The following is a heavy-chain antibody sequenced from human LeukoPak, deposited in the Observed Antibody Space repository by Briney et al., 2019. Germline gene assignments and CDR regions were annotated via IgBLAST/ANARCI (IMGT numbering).Heavy chain of an antibody. V-gene: IGHV3-73*01. CDR2: IRSKANNYAT. Sequence: GGSLRLSCAAPAFTLSDFTVHWVRQASGKGLEWAARIRSKANNYATEYGASVKGRFTISRDDAKNTAYLQMNSLKTEDTAIYYCSAGPSGWTEFFRHWGQGTLVTVSS. D-gene: IGHD6-19*01. CDR3: SAGPSGWTEFFRH. CDR1: AFTLSDFT. J-gene: IGHJ1*01.